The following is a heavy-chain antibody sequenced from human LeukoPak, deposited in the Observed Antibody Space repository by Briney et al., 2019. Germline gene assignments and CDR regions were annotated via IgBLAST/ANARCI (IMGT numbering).Heavy chain of an antibody. CDR3: ARGRSGNQLSWFDP. CDR1: GFTFSSYS. J-gene: IGHJ5*02. Sequence: PGGSLRLSCAAPGFTFSSYSMNWVRQAPGKGLEWVSYISSSSSTIYYADSVKGRFTISRDNAKNSLYLQMNSLRAEDTAVYYCARGRSGNQLSWFDPWGQGTLVTVSS. D-gene: IGHD3-3*01. CDR2: ISSSSSTI. V-gene: IGHV3-48*04.